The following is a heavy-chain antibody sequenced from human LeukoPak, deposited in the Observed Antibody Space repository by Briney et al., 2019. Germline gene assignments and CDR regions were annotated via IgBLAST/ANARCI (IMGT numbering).Heavy chain of an antibody. CDR3: ARDKSGSGYYAPGWFDP. J-gene: IGHJ5*02. CDR1: GYSFTSYW. V-gene: IGHV5-51*01. Sequence: GESLKISCKGSGYSFTSYWIGWVRQMPGKGLEWMGIIYPGDSDTRYSPSFQGQVTISADKSISTAYRQWSSLKASDTAMYYCARDKSGSGYYAPGWFDPWGQGTLVTVSS. CDR2: IYPGDSDT. D-gene: IGHD3-3*01.